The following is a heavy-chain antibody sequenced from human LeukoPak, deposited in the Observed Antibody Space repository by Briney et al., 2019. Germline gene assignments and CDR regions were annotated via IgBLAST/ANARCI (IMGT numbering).Heavy chain of an antibody. CDR1: GGSISSYY. V-gene: IGHV4-59*01. CDR2: IYCSGST. J-gene: IGHJ4*02. Sequence: SETLSLTCTVSGGSISSYYWSWIRQPPGKGLEWIGYIYCSGSTNYNPSLKSRVTISVDTSKNQFSLKLSSVTAADTAVYYCARGPQWLVRTGPYFDYWGQGTLVTVSS. CDR3: ARGPQWLVRTGPYFDY. D-gene: IGHD6-19*01.